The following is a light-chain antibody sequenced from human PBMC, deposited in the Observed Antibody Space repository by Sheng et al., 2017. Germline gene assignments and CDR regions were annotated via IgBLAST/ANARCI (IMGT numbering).Light chain of an antibody. J-gene: IGKJ5*01. CDR1: QSVSSSY. Sequence: EIVLTQSPGTLSVSPGERATLSCRASQSVSSSYLAWYQQKPGQAPRLLIYDASNRATGIPARFSGSGSGTDFTLTISSLEPEDFAVYYCQQRSNWPPGITFGQGTRLEIK. CDR3: QQRSNWPPGIT. V-gene: IGKV3-11*01. CDR2: DAS.